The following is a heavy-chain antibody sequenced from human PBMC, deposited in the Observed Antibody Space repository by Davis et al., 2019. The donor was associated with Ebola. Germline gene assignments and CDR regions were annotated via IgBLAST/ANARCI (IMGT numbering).Heavy chain of an antibody. CDR3: ATGLAGWQLGFQR. D-gene: IGHD4-23*01. J-gene: IGHJ4*02. CDR1: GGTFLSWA. V-gene: IGHV1-69*10. CDR2: IIPILQRL. Sequence: SVKVSCKASGGTFLSWAVAWVRRAPGHGLEFMGGIIPILQRLSSAPKFQDRVTITADRSTGTVFLELRSLRSDDTAIYYCATGLAGWQLGFQRWGQGTQVTVAS.